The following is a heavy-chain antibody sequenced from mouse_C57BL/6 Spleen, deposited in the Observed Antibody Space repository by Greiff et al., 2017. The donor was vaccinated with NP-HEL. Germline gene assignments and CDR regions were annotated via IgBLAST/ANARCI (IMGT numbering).Heavy chain of an antibody. J-gene: IGHJ2*01. Sequence: EVKLVESGGGLVKPGGSLKLSCAASGFTFSDYGMHWVRQAPEKGLEWVAYISSGSSTIYYADTVKGRFTISRENAKNTLFLQMTSLRSEDTAMYYCARGFGKSLDYWGQGTTLTVSS. CDR1: GFTFSDYG. V-gene: IGHV5-17*01. CDR2: ISSGSSTI. CDR3: ARGFGKSLDY. D-gene: IGHD2-1*01.